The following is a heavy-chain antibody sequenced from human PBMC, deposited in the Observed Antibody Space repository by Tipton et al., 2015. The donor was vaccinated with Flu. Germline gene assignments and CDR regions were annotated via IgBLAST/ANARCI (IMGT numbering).Heavy chain of an antibody. D-gene: IGHD6-19*01. CDR2: IYYSGST. CDR3: ARMPGIAVAGRRFSFVY. Sequence: TLSLTCTVSGGSISSYYWSWIRRPQGKGLEWIGYIYYSGSTNYNPSLKSRVTISVDSSKNQFSLKLSSVTAADTAVYYCARMPGIAVAGRRFSFVYGGQGILVTVSS. CDR1: GGSISSYY. V-gene: IGHV4-59*01. J-gene: IGHJ4*02.